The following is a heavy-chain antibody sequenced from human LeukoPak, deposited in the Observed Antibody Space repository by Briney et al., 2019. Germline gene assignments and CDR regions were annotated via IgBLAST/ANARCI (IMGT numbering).Heavy chain of an antibody. Sequence: GGSLRLSCAASGFMFSSNWMSWVRLAPGKGLEWVANIKEDGIETYYVDSVKGRFTISRDNAKNSLYLQMNSLRVEDTAVYYCAKEGRSLQTYWGQGTLVTVSS. D-gene: IGHD5-24*01. CDR2: IKEDGIET. CDR1: GFMFSSNW. V-gene: IGHV3-7*03. J-gene: IGHJ4*02. CDR3: AKEGRSLQTY.